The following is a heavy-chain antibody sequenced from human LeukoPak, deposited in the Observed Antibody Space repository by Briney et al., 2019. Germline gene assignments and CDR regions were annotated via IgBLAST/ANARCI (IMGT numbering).Heavy chain of an antibody. J-gene: IGHJ6*02. D-gene: IGHD3-9*01. V-gene: IGHV3-48*04. Sequence: TGGSLRLSCAASGFTFSSYAMSWVRQAPGKGLEWIAYISTTSSSIYYADSVKGRFTVSRDNANDSLYLHLTSLRAEDTAVYYCARVGGVFTGFYYYYYGMDVWGQGTTVAVSS. CDR1: GFTFSSYA. CDR2: ISTTSSSI. CDR3: ARVGGVFTGFYYYYYGMDV.